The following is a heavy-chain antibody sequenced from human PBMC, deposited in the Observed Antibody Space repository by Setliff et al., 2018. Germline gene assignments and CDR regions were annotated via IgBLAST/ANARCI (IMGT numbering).Heavy chain of an antibody. CDR1: GGSISDNTW. CDR3: ARDDTYDFWGGRGYFDS. Sequence: SETLSLTCTVSGGSISDNTWWTWVRQPPGKGLEWLGEIFHTESTNYNPSLKSRVSIFLDKSKNQFSLELTSVTAADTAVYYCARDDTYDFWGGRGYFDSWGRGTLVTVS. V-gene: IGHV4-4*02. J-gene: IGHJ4*02. D-gene: IGHD3-3*01. CDR2: IFHTEST.